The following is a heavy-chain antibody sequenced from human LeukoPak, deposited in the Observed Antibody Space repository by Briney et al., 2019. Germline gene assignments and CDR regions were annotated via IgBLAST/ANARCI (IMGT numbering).Heavy chain of an antibody. Sequence: EWVSVIYSGGSTYYADSVKGRFTISRDNSKNTLYLQMNSLRAEDTAVYYCARVSSGWAFDYWGQGTLVTVSS. D-gene: IGHD6-19*01. V-gene: IGHV3-66*01. CDR2: IYSGGST. CDR3: ARVSSGWAFDY. J-gene: IGHJ4*02.